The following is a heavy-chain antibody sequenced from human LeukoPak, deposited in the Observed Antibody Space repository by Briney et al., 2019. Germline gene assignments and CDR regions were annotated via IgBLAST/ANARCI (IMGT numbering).Heavy chain of an antibody. Sequence: ASVKVSCKASGYTFTSYDINWVRQATGQGLEWMGWMNPNSGNTGYAQKFQGRVTMTRDTSISTAYMELSRLRSDDTAVYYCARDYSTMVRGIIISGLDYWGQGTLVTVSS. D-gene: IGHD3-10*01. CDR1: GYTFTSYD. V-gene: IGHV1-8*01. CDR3: ARDYSTMVRGIIISGLDY. J-gene: IGHJ4*02. CDR2: MNPNSGNT.